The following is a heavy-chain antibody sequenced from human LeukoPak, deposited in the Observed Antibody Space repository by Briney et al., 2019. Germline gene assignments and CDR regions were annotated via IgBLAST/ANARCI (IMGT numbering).Heavy chain of an antibody. Sequence: GGSLRLSCAASGFTFSSYWIHWVRQAPGKGLVWVPRINSDGSSTSYADSVKGRFTISRDNAKNTLYLQMNSLRAEDTAVYYCARGPGYYDSSGNYPYWGQGTLVTVSS. CDR3: ARGPGYYDSSGNYPY. V-gene: IGHV3-74*01. D-gene: IGHD3-22*01. CDR2: INSDGSST. CDR1: GFTFSSYW. J-gene: IGHJ4*02.